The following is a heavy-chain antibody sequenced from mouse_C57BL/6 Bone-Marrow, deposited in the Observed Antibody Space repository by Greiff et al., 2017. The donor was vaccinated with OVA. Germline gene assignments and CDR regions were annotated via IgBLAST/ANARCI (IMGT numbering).Heavy chain of an antibody. CDR1: GYTFTSYW. J-gene: IGHJ2*01. CDR2: INPSNGGT. CDR3: ARGGVWQRNYFDY. Sequence: VQLQQSGTELVKPGASVKLSCKASGYTFTSYWMHWVKQRPGQGLEWIGNINPSNGGTNYNEKFKSKATLTVDKSSSTAYMQLSSLTSEDSAVYYCARGGVWQRNYFDYWGQGTTLTVSS. V-gene: IGHV1-53*01. D-gene: IGHD2-10*02.